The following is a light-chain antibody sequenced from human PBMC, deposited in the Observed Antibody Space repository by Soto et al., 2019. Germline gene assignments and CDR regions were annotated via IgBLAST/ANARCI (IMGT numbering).Light chain of an antibody. V-gene: IGLV1-47*01. CDR3: ATWDDSLSGRV. Sequence: QSVLTQPPSASGTPGQGVTISCSGSSSNIGSNYVYWYQQLPGTAPKLLIYRNDQRPSGVPDRFSGSKSGTSASLAISGLPSEDEADYFCATWDDSLSGRVFGGGTKLTVL. CDR1: SSNIGSNY. CDR2: RND. J-gene: IGLJ3*02.